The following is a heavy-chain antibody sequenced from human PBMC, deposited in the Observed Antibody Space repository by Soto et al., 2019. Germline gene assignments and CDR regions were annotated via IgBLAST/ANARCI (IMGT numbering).Heavy chain of an antibody. V-gene: IGHV3-23*01. CDR3: AKEYGYSSTWERIDY. CDR2: ISGSGIST. Sequence: EVQLLESGGGLVQPGGSLRLSCAASGFTFSSYAMSWVRQAPGKGLEWVSAISGSGISTYYADSVKGRFTISRDNSKNPRYLQMNSLRAEDTAVYYCAKEYGYSSTWERIDYWGQGTLVTVSS. J-gene: IGHJ4*02. D-gene: IGHD6-13*01. CDR1: GFTFSSYA.